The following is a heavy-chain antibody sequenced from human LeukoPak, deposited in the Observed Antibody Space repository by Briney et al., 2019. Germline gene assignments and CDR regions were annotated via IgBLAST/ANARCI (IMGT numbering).Heavy chain of an antibody. V-gene: IGHV5-51*01. CDR2: IYPGDSDT. J-gene: IGHJ4*02. CDR3: ARLTYYYDSSGSYYQSRRYYFDY. Sequence: GESLKISCKGSGYSFTSYWIGWVRQMPGRGLEWMGIIYPGDSDTRYSPSFQGQVTISADKSISTAYLQRSSLKASDTAMYYCARLTYYYDSSGSYYQSRRYYFDYWGQGTLVTVSS. CDR1: GYSFTSYW. D-gene: IGHD3-22*01.